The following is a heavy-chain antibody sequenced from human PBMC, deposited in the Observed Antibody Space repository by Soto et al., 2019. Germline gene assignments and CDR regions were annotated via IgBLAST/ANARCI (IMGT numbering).Heavy chain of an antibody. CDR2: IDPSAGST. Sequence: QVQLVQSGAEVKKPGASVKVSCKASGYTFSNYYMHCVRQAAGQGLEYMGIIDPSAGSTTYAQKFQGRATMTRDPSTSTFYMELSSRRSEDTAVYYCARPAGPKHYYYHHGMDVWGQGTTVTVSS. J-gene: IGHJ6*02. CDR3: ARPAGPKHYYYHHGMDV. V-gene: IGHV1-46*01. CDR1: GYTFSNYY.